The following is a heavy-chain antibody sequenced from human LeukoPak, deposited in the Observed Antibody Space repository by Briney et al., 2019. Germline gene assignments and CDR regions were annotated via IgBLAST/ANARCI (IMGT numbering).Heavy chain of an antibody. Sequence: PGGSLRLSCAASGFTFSSYSMNWVRQAPGKGLEWVSSISSSSSYIYYADSVKGRFTISRDNSKNTLYLQMNSLRAEDTAVYYCAKAGTTGTTWDAFDIWGQGTMVTVSS. CDR3: AKAGTTGTTWDAFDI. CDR1: GFTFSSYS. J-gene: IGHJ3*02. D-gene: IGHD1-1*01. V-gene: IGHV3-21*04. CDR2: ISSSSSYI.